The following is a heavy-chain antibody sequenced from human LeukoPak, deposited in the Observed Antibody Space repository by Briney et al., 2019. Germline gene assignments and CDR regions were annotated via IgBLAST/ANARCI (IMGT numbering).Heavy chain of an antibody. J-gene: IGHJ6*03. CDR2: IKQDGREK. CDR3: ERARYFDWSEGYYYYYYYMDV. CDR1: GFTFSSHW. V-gene: IGHV3-7*01. D-gene: IGHD3-9*01. Sequence: PGGSLRLSCAASGFTFSSHWSSWGRQAPGKGLEWVANIKQDGREKYYVDSVKGRFTISLDNAKQPRYLQRNSLVPACKAVYYSERARYFDWSEGYYYYYYYMDVWGKGTTVTVSS.